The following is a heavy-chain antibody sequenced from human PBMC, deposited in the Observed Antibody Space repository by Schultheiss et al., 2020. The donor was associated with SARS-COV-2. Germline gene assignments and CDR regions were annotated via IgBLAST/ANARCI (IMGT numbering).Heavy chain of an antibody. CDR2: IIPIFGTA. CDR1: GGTFSSYA. Sequence: SVKVSCKASGGTFSSYAISWVRQAPGQGLEWMGGIIPIFGTANYAQKFQGRVTMTRNTSISTAYMELSSLRSDDTAVYYCARDLNLAVAGARGSRYYYYYGMDVWGQGTTVTVSS. D-gene: IGHD6-19*01. V-gene: IGHV1-69*05. CDR3: ARDLNLAVAGARGSRYYYYYGMDV. J-gene: IGHJ6*02.